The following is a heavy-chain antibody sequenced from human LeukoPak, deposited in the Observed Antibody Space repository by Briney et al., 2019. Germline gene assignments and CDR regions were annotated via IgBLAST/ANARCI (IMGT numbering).Heavy chain of an antibody. CDR3: ARSGYSYGTVFDY. V-gene: IGHV4-30-2*01. J-gene: IGHJ4*02. CDR1: GGSISSGGYS. CDR2: IYHSGST. D-gene: IGHD5-18*01. Sequence: PSETLSLTCAVSGGSISSGGYSWSWIRQPPGKGLEWIGYIYHSGSTYYNPSLKSRVTISVDRSKNQFSLRLSSVTAADTAVYYCARSGYSYGTVFDYWGQGTLVTVSS.